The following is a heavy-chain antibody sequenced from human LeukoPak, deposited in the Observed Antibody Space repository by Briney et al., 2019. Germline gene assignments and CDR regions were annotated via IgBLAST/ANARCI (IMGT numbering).Heavy chain of an antibody. Sequence: GGSLRLSCEASGFTFSSYAMSWVRQAPGKGLEWVSGISGSGGNTYYADSVKGRFTISRDNSKNTLYLQMNSLRAEDTAVYYCAKGGWSVYSGGSCYSHDAFDIWGQGAMVTVSS. CDR3: AKGGWSVYSGGSCYSHDAFDI. CDR2: ISGSGGNT. J-gene: IGHJ3*02. CDR1: GFTFSSYA. V-gene: IGHV3-23*01. D-gene: IGHD2-15*01.